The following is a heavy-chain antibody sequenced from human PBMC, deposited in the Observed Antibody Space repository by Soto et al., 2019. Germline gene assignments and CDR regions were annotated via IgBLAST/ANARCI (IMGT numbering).Heavy chain of an antibody. CDR2: TNPNSGNT. D-gene: IGHD6-6*01. J-gene: IGHJ4*02. CDR1: GYTFTSYD. V-gene: IGHV1-8*01. Sequence: GASVKVSCKASGYTFTSYDINWVRQATGQGLEWMGWTNPNSGNTGYAQKFQGRVTMTRNTSISTAYMELSSLRSEDTAVYYCVWGVGDSSSYFDYWGQGTLVTSPQ. CDR3: VWGVGDSSSYFDY.